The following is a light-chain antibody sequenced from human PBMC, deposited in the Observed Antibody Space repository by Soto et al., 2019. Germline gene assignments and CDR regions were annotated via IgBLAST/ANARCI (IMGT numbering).Light chain of an antibody. J-gene: IGKJ1*01. V-gene: IGKV1-5*01. CDR2: DAS. CDR3: QQFKDYVWK. Sequence: DIQMTQSPSTVSASVGGGVRTSRRASQNIERYMAWYQQKSGKAPKLMIYDASSLQRGVPSRFSGSGSGTEFTLTISSLQPDDFATYYCQQFKDYVWKFGQGTKVDI. CDR1: QNIERY.